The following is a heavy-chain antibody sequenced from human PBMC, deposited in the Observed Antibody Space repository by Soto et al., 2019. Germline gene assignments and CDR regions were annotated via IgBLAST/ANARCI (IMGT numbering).Heavy chain of an antibody. CDR1: GFTFSSDW. CDR2: INTDGSST. V-gene: IGHV3-74*01. D-gene: IGHD3-10*02. CDR3: ANDQLYIRGVIHNWFDP. Sequence: PGGSLRLSCAASGFTFSSDWMHWVRQAPGKGLVWVSRINTDGSSTSYADSVKGRFTISRDNAKNTLYLQMNSLRAEDTAVYYCANDQLYIRGVIHNWFDPWGQGTLVTVSS. J-gene: IGHJ5*02.